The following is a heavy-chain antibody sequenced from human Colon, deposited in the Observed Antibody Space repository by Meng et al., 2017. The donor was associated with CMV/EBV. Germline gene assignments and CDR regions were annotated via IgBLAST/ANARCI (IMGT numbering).Heavy chain of an antibody. D-gene: IGHD3-9*01. CDR1: NGSIYSSKYY. V-gene: IGHV4-39*01. Sequence: VSNGSIYSSKYYWGWIRQPPGKGLEWIGNIYYSGRTHYNPSLKSRVTMSVDTSKNQFSLKLSSVTAADTAVYYCASIRYFDWLLDGFWGQGTLVTVSS. J-gene: IGHJ4*02. CDR3: ASIRYFDWLLDGF. CDR2: IYYSGRT.